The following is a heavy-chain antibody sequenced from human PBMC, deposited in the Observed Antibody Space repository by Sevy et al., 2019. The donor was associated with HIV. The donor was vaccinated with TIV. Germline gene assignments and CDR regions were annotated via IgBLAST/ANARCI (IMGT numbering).Heavy chain of an antibody. CDR1: GFTFSSYA. CDR2: MSGSGGST. V-gene: IGHV3-23*01. J-gene: IGHJ3*02. Sequence: GGSLRLSCAASGFTFSSYAMSWVRQAPGKGLEWVSGMSGSGGSTYYADSVKGRFDISRDNSKNTLYLQMNSLRAEDTAVYYCAKDRVWELGDAFDIWGQGTMVTVSS. D-gene: IGHD1-26*01. CDR3: AKDRVWELGDAFDI.